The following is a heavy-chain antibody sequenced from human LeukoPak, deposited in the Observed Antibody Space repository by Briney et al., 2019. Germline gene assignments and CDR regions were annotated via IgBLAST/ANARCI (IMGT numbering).Heavy chain of an antibody. J-gene: IGHJ4*02. D-gene: IGHD3-22*01. CDR2: IWYDGSNK. V-gene: IGHV3-33*01. CDR3: ARASRSGYPPFDY. Sequence: GGSLGLSCAASGFTFSSYGMHWVRQAPGKGLEWVAVIWYDGSNKYYADSVKGRFTISRDNSKNTLYLQMNSLRAEDTAVYYCARASRSGYPPFDYWGQGTLVTVSS. CDR1: GFTFSSYG.